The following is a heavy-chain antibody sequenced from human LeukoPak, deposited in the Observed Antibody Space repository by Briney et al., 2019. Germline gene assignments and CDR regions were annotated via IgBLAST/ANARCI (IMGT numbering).Heavy chain of an antibody. J-gene: IGHJ6*04. CDR1: GFTFSSYG. Sequence: PGGSLRLSCAASGFTFSSYGMHWVRQAPGKGLEWVAVISYDGSNKYYADSVKGRFTISRDYSKNTLYLQMNSLRAEDTAVYYCAELGITMIGGVWGKGTTVTISS. CDR3: AELGITMIGGV. CDR2: ISYDGSNK. D-gene: IGHD3-10*02. V-gene: IGHV3-30*18.